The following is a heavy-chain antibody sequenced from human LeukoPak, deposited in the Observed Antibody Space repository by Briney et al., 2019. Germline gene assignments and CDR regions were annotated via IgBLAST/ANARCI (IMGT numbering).Heavy chain of an antibody. CDR2: INSDGSST. CDR3: ARGKGIAARPSNWFDP. J-gene: IGHJ5*02. CDR1: GFTFSSYC. D-gene: IGHD6-6*01. V-gene: IGHV3-74*01. Sequence: GGSLRLSCAASGFTFSSYCMHWVRQAPGKGLMWVSRINSDGSSTSYADSVKGRFTISRDNAKNTLYLQMNSLRAEDTAVYYCARGKGIAARPSNWFDPWGQGTLVTVSS.